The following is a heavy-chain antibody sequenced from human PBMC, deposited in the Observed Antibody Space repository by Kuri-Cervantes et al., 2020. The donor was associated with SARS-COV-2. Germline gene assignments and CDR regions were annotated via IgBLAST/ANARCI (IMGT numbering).Heavy chain of an antibody. J-gene: IGHJ4*02. V-gene: IGHV4-59*01. CDR2: LYYSGST. D-gene: IGHD1-26*01. CDR1: GGSISTYY. CDR3: ATGRYYVAYDY. Sequence: SEILSPTCTVSGGSISTYYWSWVRQPPGKGLEWFGYLYYSGSTNYNPSLKSRVTISLDTSKNQFSLKLSSVTAADTAVYYCATGRYYVAYDYWGQGTLVTVSS.